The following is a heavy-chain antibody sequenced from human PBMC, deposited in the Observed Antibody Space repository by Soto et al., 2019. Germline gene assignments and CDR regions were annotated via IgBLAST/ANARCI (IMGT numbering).Heavy chain of an antibody. CDR1: GFTFSSYA. CDR2: ISGSGGSA. J-gene: IGHJ6*02. V-gene: IGHV3-23*01. Sequence: PGGSLRLSCAASGFTFSSYAMSWVRQAPGKGLGWVSAISGSGGSAYYADSVKGRFTISRDNSKNTLYLQMNSLRAEDTAVYYCAKDQDCSSTSCYTGYYGMDVWGQGTTVTVSS. D-gene: IGHD2-2*02. CDR3: AKDQDCSSTSCYTGYYGMDV.